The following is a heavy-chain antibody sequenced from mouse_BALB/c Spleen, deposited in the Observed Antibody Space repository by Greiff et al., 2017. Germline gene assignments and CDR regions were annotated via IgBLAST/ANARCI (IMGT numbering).Heavy chain of an antibody. J-gene: IGHJ2*01. V-gene: IGHV3-2*02. D-gene: IGHD1-1*02. Sequence: EVQLQESGPGLVKPSQSLSLTCTVTGYSITSDYAWNWIRQFPGNKLEWMGYISYSGSTSYNPSLKSRISITRDTSKNQFFLQLNSVTTEDTATYYCARRDFGGNYDYWGQGTTLTVSS. CDR3: ARRDFGGNYDY. CDR1: GYSITSDYA. CDR2: ISYSGST.